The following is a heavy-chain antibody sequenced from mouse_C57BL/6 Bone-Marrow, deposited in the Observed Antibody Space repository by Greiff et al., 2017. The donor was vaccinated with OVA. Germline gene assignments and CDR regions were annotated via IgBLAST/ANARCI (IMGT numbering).Heavy chain of an antibody. V-gene: IGHV14-3*01. J-gene: IGHJ4*01. CDR1: GFNIKNTY. Sequence: EVKLVESVAELVRPGASVKLSCTASGFNIKNTYMHWVKQRPEQGLEWIGRIDPANDNTKYAPKFQGKATMTAGTSSNTAYLQLSSLSSEDTAVYCCARGNCGSSFYAMDYWGQGTSVTVSS. CDR3: ARGNCGSSFYAMDY. CDR2: IDPANDNT. D-gene: IGHD1-1*01.